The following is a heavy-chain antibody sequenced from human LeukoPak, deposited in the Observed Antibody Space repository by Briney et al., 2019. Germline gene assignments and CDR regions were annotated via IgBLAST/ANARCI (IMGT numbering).Heavy chain of an antibody. CDR3: ARGGPRYPKNY. CDR2: IWYDGSNK. V-gene: IGHV3-33*01. CDR1: GFTFSNYE. Sequence: GGSLRLSCAASGFTFSNYEMHWVRQAPGKGLEWVAVIWYDGSNKYDANSVKGRFTTSRDNSKNTLYLQINSLRAEDTAVYYCARGGPRYPKNYWGQGTLVTVSS. J-gene: IGHJ4*02. D-gene: IGHD1-1*01.